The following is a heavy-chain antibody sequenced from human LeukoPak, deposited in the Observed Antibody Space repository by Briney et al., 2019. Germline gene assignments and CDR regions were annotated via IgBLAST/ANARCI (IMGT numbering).Heavy chain of an antibody. D-gene: IGHD2-2*01. CDR3: ARFRSRRPAAKNNWFDP. CDR2: INHSGST. CDR1: GGSFSGYY. Sequence: PSETLSLTCAVYGGSFSGYYWSWIRQPPGKGLEWIGEINHSGSTNYNPSLKSRVTISVGTSKNQFSLKLSSVTAADTAVYYCARFRSRRPAAKNNWFDPWGQGTLVTVSS. J-gene: IGHJ5*02. V-gene: IGHV4-34*01.